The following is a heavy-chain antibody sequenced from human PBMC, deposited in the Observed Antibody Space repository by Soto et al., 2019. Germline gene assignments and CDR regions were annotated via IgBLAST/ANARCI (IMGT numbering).Heavy chain of an antibody. Sequence: QLQLQESGPGLVKPSGTLSLTCNVSGGSVSSSGYYWGWIRQAPGKGLEWIVSTYYSAGTFYNPSLKRLATTSIDASKNQVSLTVTSVTAADTAVYYCARHASRGYSSSWYFEDWGQGTLVTVSS. J-gene: IGHJ4*02. D-gene: IGHD6-13*01. V-gene: IGHV4-39*01. CDR1: GGSVSSSGYY. CDR3: ARHASRGYSSSWYFED. CDR2: TYYSAGT.